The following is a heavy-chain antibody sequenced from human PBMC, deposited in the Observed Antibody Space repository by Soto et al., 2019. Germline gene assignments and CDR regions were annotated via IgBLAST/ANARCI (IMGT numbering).Heavy chain of an antibody. J-gene: IGHJ4*02. V-gene: IGHV2-5*02. CDR3: AHSNEWWLGVWSDFDY. CDR2: IYWDDDK. D-gene: IGHD2-15*01. Sequence: QITLKESGPTLVKPTQTLTLTCTFSGFSLSTSGVGVGWIRQPPGKALEWLALIYWDDDKRYSPSLKSRLTITXXTXKXXVVLTMTNMDPVDTATYYCAHSNEWWLGVWSDFDYWGQGTLVTVSS. CDR1: GFSLSTSGVG.